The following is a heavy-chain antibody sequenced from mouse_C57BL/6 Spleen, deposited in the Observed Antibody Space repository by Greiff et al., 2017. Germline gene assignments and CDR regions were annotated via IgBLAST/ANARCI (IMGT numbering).Heavy chain of an antibody. D-gene: IGHD2-3*01. Sequence: EVKLMESGGGLVKPGGSLKLSCAASGFTFSSYTMSWVRQTPEKRLEWVATISGGGGNTYYPDSVKGRFTISRDNAKNTLYLQMSSLRSEDTALYYCARQDDGYYPYYAMDYWGQGTSVTVSS. CDR1: GFTFSSYT. V-gene: IGHV5-9*01. CDR2: ISGGGGNT. CDR3: ARQDDGYYPYYAMDY. J-gene: IGHJ4*01.